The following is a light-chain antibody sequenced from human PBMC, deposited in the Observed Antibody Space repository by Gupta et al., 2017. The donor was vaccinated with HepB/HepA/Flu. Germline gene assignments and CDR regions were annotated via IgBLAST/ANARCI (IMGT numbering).Light chain of an antibody. CDR2: YDS. J-gene: IGLJ2*01. CDR1: NIGSQS. CDR3: QVWDSNSDQVL. V-gene: IGLV3-21*04. Sequence: SYVPTHPPSVSVSPGKPARIPCGGNNIGSQSVHWYQQKPGQAPVLVIYYDSDRPSGIPERFSCSNSGNTATLTISRVEAGEEADYYCQVWDSNSDQVLFGGGTKLTVL.